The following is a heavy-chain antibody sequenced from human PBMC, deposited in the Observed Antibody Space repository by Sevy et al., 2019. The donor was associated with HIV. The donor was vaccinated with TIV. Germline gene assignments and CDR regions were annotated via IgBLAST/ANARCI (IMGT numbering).Heavy chain of an antibody. J-gene: IGHJ4*02. V-gene: IGHV4-34*01. D-gene: IGHD3-10*01. CDR3: ARHPLWFGEFKYAFDY. CDR2: INHSGST. Sequence: SETLSLTCAVYGGSFSGYYWSLIRQPPGKGLEWIGEINHSGSTNYNPSLKSRVTISVDTSKNQFSLKLSSVTAADTAVYYCARHPLWFGEFKYAFDYWGQGTLVTVSS. CDR1: GGSFSGYY.